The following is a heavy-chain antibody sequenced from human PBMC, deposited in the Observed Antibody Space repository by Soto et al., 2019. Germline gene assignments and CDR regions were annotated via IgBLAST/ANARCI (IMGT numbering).Heavy chain of an antibody. CDR3: ARVDIVVVPAAIYYGMDV. V-gene: IGHV1-2*02. CDR1: GYTFTGYY. J-gene: IGHJ6*02. Sequence: ASVKVSCKASGYTFTGYYMQWVRQAPGQGLEWMGWINPNSGGTNYAQKFQGRVTMTRDTSISTAYMELSRLRSDDTAVYYCARVDIVVVPAAIYYGMDVWGQGTTVTVSS. CDR2: INPNSGGT. D-gene: IGHD2-2*01.